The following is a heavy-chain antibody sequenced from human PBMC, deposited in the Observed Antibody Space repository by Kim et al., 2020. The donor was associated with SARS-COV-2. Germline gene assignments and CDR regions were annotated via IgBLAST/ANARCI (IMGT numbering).Heavy chain of an antibody. CDR2: IWYDGSNK. CDR3: ARENGVGSGWPHNAEY. V-gene: IGHV3-33*01. J-gene: IGHJ4*02. D-gene: IGHD6-19*01. CDR1: GFTFSSYG. Sequence: GGSLRLSCAASGFTFSSYGMHWVRQAPGKGLEWVAVIWYDGSNKYYADSVKGRFTISRDNSKNTLYLQMNSLRAEDTAVYYCARENGVGSGWPHNAEYWGQGTLVTVSS.